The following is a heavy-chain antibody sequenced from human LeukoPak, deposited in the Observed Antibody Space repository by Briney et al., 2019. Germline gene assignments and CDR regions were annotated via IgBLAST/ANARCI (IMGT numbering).Heavy chain of an antibody. V-gene: IGHV3-23*01. J-gene: IGHJ4*02. CDR1: GFSFSSYA. D-gene: IGHD3-10*01. Sequence: GGSLRLSCAASGFSFSSYALSWVRQAPGRGLELASAISDSGGRTYYADFVKGRFTISRDNAENTLFLQMSSLRAEDTATYYCAKHYGSGTYYNYLTYCGQGTLVSVSS. CDR3: AKHYGSGTYYNYLTY. CDR2: ISDSGGRT.